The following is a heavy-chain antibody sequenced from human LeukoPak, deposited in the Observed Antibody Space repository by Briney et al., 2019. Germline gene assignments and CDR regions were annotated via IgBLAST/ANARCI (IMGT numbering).Heavy chain of an antibody. CDR1: GFTFSSYS. CDR3: ARVKIDYVWGSYRSYYFDY. J-gene: IGHJ4*02. D-gene: IGHD3-16*02. Sequence: GGSLRLSCAASGFTFSSYSMNWVRQAPGKGLEWVSYISGSSTIYYADSVKGRFTISRDNAKNSLYLQMNSLRAEDTAVYYCARVKIDYVWGSYRSYYFDYWGQGTLVTVSS. V-gene: IGHV3-48*01. CDR2: ISGSSTI.